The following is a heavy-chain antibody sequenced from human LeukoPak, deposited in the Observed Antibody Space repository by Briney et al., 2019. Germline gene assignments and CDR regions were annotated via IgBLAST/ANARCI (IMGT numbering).Heavy chain of an antibody. CDR3: ASLGYCSSTSCYVFDY. D-gene: IGHD2-2*01. J-gene: IGHJ4*02. Sequence: PGGSLRLSCAASGFTFSSYSMNWVRQAPGKGLEWVSYISSSSSTIYYADSVKGRFTISRDNAKNSLYLQMNSLRAEDTAVYYCASLGYCSSTSCYVFDYWGQGTLVTVSS. V-gene: IGHV3-48*04. CDR1: GFTFSSYS. CDR2: ISSSSSTI.